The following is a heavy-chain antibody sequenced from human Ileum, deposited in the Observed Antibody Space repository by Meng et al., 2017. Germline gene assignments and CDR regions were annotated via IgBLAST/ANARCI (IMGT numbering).Heavy chain of an antibody. D-gene: IGHD7-27*01. CDR1: GASVTTSHYQ. Sequence: QVQLQESGPGLVRTSETLSLICTVSGASVTTSHYQWGWIRQPPGKGLEWIGYASTNYNPSLKSRLTISLDTSKNQVSLKLTSVTAADTAVYYCARDHWGSLDYWGQGILVTVSS. CDR3: ARDHWGSLDY. J-gene: IGHJ4*02. CDR2: AST. V-gene: IGHV4-61*01.